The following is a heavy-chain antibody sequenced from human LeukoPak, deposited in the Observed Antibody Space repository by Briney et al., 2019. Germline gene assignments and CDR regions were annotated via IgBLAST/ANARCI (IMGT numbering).Heavy chain of an antibody. Sequence: NPSETLSLTCAVYGGSFSGYYWSWIRQPPGKGLEWIGEINHSGSTNYNPSLKSRVTISVDTSKNQFSLKLSSVTAADTAVYYCARQKGIGRGWFDPWGQGTLVTVSS. CDR3: ARQKGIGRGWFDP. V-gene: IGHV4-34*01. J-gene: IGHJ5*02. CDR2: INHSGST. CDR1: GGSFSGYY. D-gene: IGHD6-13*01.